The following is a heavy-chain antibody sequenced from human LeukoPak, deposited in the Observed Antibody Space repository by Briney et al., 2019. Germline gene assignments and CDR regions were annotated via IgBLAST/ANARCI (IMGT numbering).Heavy chain of an antibody. CDR2: INHSGST. V-gene: IGHV4-39*07. CDR3: AAYCGGDCLENAKGSDAFDI. D-gene: IGHD2-21*02. Sequence: SETLSLTCTVSGGSVSSGSYYWSWIRQPPGKGLEWIGEINHSGSTNYNPSLKSRVTISVDTSKNQFSLKLSSVTAADTAVYYCAAYCGGDCLENAKGSDAFDIWGQGTMVTVSS. CDR1: GGSVSSGSYY. J-gene: IGHJ3*02.